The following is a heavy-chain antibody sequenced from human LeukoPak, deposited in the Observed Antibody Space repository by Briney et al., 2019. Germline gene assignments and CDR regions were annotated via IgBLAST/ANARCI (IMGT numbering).Heavy chain of an antibody. CDR3: AAQMATIDYYFYYMDV. V-gene: IGHV3-23*01. CDR1: GFTFSSYA. CDR2: IRNSGGST. D-gene: IGHD5-24*01. Sequence: GGSLRLSCAASGFTFSSYAMSWVRQAPGKGLEWVSAIRNSGGSTYYADSVKGRFTISRDNSKNTLYLQMNGLRAEDTAVYYCAAQMATIDYYFYYMDVWGKGTTVTVSS. J-gene: IGHJ6*03.